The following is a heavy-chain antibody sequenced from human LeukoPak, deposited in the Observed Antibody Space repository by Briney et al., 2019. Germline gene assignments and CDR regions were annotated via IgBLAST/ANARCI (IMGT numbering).Heavy chain of an antibody. D-gene: IGHD2-2*01. CDR2: IYYSGST. CDR3: ARATQYQLINWFDP. J-gene: IGHJ5*02. CDR1: GGSISSYY. V-gene: IGHV4-59*01. Sequence: PSETLSLTCTVSGGSISSYYWSWIRQPPGKGLEWIGYIYYSGSTNYNPSLKSRVTISVDTSKNQFSLKLSSVTAADTAVYYWARATQYQLINWFDPWGQGTLVTVSS.